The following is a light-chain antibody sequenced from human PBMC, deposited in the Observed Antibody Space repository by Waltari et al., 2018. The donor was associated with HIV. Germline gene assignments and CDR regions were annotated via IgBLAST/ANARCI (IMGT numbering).Light chain of an antibody. CDR3: QQYGTSLFT. CDR2: GAS. CDR1: QSVGSNY. J-gene: IGKJ3*01. Sequence: EIVLTQSPGTLSLSPGERVTLSCRASQSVGSNYLAWYQQKPGQAPRLLIYGASYRATGIPDRFSGSGSGTDFTLTISRLEPEDFAVYYCQQYGTSLFTFGPGTKVNIK. V-gene: IGKV3-20*01.